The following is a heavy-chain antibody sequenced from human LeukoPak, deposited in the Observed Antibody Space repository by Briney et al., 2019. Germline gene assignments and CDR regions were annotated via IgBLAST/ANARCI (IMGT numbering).Heavy chain of an antibody. D-gene: IGHD3-22*01. CDR3: ARPFNYYDSSGLDY. CDR2: ISSSSSYI. V-gene: IGHV3-21*01. CDR1: GFTFSSYS. Sequence: GGSLRLSCAASGFTFSSYSMNWVRQAPGKGLEWVSSISSSSSYIYYADSVKGRFTISRDNAKNSLYLQMNSLRAEDTAVYYCARPFNYYDSSGLDYWGQGTLVTVSS. J-gene: IGHJ4*02.